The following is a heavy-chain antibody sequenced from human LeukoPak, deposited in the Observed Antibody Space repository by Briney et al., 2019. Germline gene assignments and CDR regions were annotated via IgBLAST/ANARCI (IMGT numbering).Heavy chain of an antibody. J-gene: IGHJ4*02. D-gene: IGHD6-19*01. V-gene: IGHV3-23*01. CDR1: GFTFSSSW. CDR2: ISGSGGST. Sequence: GGSLRLSCATSGFTFSSSWMSWVRQAPGKGLEWVSAISGSGGSTYYADSVKGRFTISRDNSKNTLYLQMNSLRAEDTAVYYCAKSRDIPVAGISDYWGQGTLVTVSS. CDR3: AKSRDIPVAGISDY.